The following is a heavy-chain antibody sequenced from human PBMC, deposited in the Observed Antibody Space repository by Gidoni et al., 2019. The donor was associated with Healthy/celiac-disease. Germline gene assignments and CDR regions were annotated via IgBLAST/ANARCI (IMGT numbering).Heavy chain of an antibody. V-gene: IGHV1-46*01. J-gene: IGHJ4*02. Sequence: QMHLVQSGAEVKKPVASLKVSCKPFGYTFTSYYPHSVRQAPGQGLEWMGIINPSGGSTSYAQKFQGRVTMTRDTSTSTVYMELSSLRSEDTAVYYCASVFGARGYFDYWGQGTLVTVSS. CDR2: INPSGGST. CDR1: GYTFTSYY. CDR3: ASVFGARGYFDY. D-gene: IGHD3-16*01.